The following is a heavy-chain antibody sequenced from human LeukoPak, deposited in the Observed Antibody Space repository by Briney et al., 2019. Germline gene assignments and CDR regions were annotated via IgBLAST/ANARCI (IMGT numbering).Heavy chain of an antibody. CDR1: GGSINGYY. D-gene: IGHD4-23*01. J-gene: IGHJ2*01. CDR2: IYYSGST. CDR3: ARSVVTLYWYFDL. Sequence: SETLSLTCTVSGGSINGYYYNWIRQPPGKGLEWIGYIYYSGSTNYNPSLKSRITISLDTSKNQFSLKLSSVTTADTAVYYCARSVVTLYWYFDLWGRGTLVTVSS. V-gene: IGHV4-59*01.